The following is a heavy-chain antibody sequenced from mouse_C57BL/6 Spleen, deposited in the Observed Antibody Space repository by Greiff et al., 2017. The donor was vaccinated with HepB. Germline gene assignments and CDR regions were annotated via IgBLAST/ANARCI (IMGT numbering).Heavy chain of an antibody. J-gene: IGHJ3*01. CDR3: ARSDYYGSRLLAY. D-gene: IGHD1-1*01. Sequence: EVQLQQSGPELVKPGASVKISCKASGYTFTDYYMNWVKQSHGKSLEWIGDINPNNGGTSYNQKFKGKATLTVDKSSSTAYMELRSLTSEDSAVYYCARSDYYGSRLLAYWGQGTLVTVSA. CDR1: GYTFTDYY. CDR2: INPNNGGT. V-gene: IGHV1-26*01.